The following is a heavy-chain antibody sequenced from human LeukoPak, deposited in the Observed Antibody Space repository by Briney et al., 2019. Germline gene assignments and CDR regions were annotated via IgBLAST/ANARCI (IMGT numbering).Heavy chain of an antibody. Sequence: LRLSCAASGFTFSSYAMSWVRQHPGKGLEWIGYIYYSGSTYYNPSLKSRVTISVDTSKNQFSLKLSSVTAADTAVYYCARLGHCSVGRCPLDHDAFDIWGQGTMVTVSS. CDR3: ARLGHCSVGRCPLDHDAFDI. CDR1: GFTFSSYA. J-gene: IGHJ3*02. D-gene: IGHD2-15*01. V-gene: IGHV4-31*02. CDR2: IYYSGST.